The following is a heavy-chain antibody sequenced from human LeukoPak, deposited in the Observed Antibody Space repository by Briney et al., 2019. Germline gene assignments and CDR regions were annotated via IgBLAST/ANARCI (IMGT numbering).Heavy chain of an antibody. CDR2: VYHSGRT. CDR3: ARGVNFRPNLFGVVIIPVSGFDY. D-gene: IGHD3-3*01. J-gene: IGHJ4*02. CDR1: GGSISSSNW. Sequence: PSGTLSLTCAVSGGSISSSNWWSWVRQPPGKGLEWIGEVYHSGRTNYNPSLKSRVTISVDTSKNQFSLKLSSVTAADTAVYYCARGVNFRPNLFGVVIIPVSGFDYWGQGTLVTVSS. V-gene: IGHV4-4*02.